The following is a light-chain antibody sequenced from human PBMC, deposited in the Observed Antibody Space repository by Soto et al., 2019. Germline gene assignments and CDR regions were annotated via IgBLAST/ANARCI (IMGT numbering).Light chain of an antibody. CDR3: QKYNSAPRT. CDR2: AAS. CDR1: QGISNY. J-gene: IGKJ4*01. Sequence: DVKMNQAPSSLSASVGDRVTITCRASQGISNYLAWYQHKPGKVPKLLIYAASILQTGVPSRFNGSESGTDFTLNINSRQPEDVATYYCQKYNSAPRTFGGGTKVEIK. V-gene: IGKV1-27*01.